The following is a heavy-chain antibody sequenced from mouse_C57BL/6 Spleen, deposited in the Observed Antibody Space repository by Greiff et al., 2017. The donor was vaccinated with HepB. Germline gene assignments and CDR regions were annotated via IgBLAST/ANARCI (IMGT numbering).Heavy chain of an antibody. D-gene: IGHD2-1*01. CDR1: GFSLTSYG. V-gene: IGHV2-2*01. CDR3: ARRGGNPPSYWYFDV. Sequence: VKLQESGPGLVQPSQSLSITCTVSGFSLTSYGVHWVRQSPGKGLEWLGVIWSGGSTDYNAAFISRLSISKDNSKSQVFFKMNSLQADDTAIYYCARRGGNPPSYWYFDVWGTGTTVTVSS. CDR2: IWSGGST. J-gene: IGHJ1*03.